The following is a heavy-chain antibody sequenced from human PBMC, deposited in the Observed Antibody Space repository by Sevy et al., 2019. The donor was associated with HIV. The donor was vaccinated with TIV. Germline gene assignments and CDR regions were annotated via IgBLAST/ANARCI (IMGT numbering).Heavy chain of an antibody. CDR2: ISGSGGSI. CDR1: GFTFNNYA. J-gene: IGHJ2*01. CDR3: AKALSGSARNWYFDL. D-gene: IGHD3-10*01. Sequence: GGSLRLSCAASGFTFNNYALSWVRQAPGKGLEWVSAISGSGGSIYFADSVRGRFTISRFNSREILELQMNGLRVEDTAVYYCAKALSGSARNWYFDLWGRGTLVTVSS. V-gene: IGHV3-23*01.